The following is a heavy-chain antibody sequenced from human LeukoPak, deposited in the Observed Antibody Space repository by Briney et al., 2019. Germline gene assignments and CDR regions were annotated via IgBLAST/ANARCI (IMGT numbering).Heavy chain of an antibody. V-gene: IGHV3-48*03. CDR1: GFTFSNHN. CDR2: ISGRGEAI. Sequence: QPGGSLRLSCAASGFTFSNHNMDWVRQAPGKGLEWISYISGRGEAIFYADSVQGRFTISRDNAKNSLYLQMNSLRAEDTAVYYCARDGVPDLLWFGELSDYWGQGTLVTVSS. J-gene: IGHJ4*02. CDR3: ARDGVPDLLWFGELSDY. D-gene: IGHD3-10*01.